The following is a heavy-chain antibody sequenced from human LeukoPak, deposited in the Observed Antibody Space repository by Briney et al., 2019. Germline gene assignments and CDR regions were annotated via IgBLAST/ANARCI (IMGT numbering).Heavy chain of an antibody. Sequence: SETLSLTCTVSGGSISSGGYPWSWIRQPPGKGLEWIGYIYYSGSTNYNPSLKSRVTISVDTSKNQFSLKLRSVTAADAAVYYCARLQLLTLDYWGQGTLVTVSS. CDR1: GGSISSGGYP. J-gene: IGHJ4*02. D-gene: IGHD1-1*01. CDR2: IYYSGST. V-gene: IGHV4-61*08. CDR3: ARLQLLTLDY.